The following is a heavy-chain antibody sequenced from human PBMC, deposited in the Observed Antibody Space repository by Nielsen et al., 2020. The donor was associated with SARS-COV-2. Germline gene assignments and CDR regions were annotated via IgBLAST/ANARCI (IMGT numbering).Heavy chain of an antibody. J-gene: IGHJ2*01. CDR3: ARVVEGWYFDL. CDR2: IKQDGSEK. Sequence: GESLKISCAASGFTFSSYWMSWVRQAPGKGLEWVANIKQDGSEKYYVDSVKGRFTISRDNAKNSLYLQMNSLRAEDTAVYYCARVVEGWYFDLWGRGTLVTVSS. V-gene: IGHV3-7*03. D-gene: IGHD1-26*01. CDR1: GFTFSSYW.